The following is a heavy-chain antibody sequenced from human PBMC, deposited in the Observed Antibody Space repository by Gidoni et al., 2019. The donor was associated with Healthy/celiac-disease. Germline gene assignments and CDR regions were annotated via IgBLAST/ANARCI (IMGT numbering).Heavy chain of an antibody. CDR2: ISYDGSNK. CDR1: GFTFSSYG. CDR3: AKSRSGGSPFDY. V-gene: IGHV3-30*18. J-gene: IGHJ4*02. D-gene: IGHD2-15*01. Sequence: QVQLVESGGGVVQPGRALRLSCAASGFTFSSYGMHWVRQAPGKGLEWVAVISYDGSNKYYADSVKGRFTISRDNSKNTLYLQMNSLRAEDTAVYYCAKSRSGGSPFDYWGQGTLVTVSS.